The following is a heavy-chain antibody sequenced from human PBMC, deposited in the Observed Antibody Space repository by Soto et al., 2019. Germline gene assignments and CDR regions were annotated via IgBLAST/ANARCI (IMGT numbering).Heavy chain of an antibody. V-gene: IGHV1-69*01. J-gene: IGHJ5*02. CDR2: IIPIFGTA. CDR1: GGTFRSYT. Sequence: QVQLVQSGAEVKKPGSSVKVSCKASGGTFRSYTINWVRQAPGQGLEWMGGIIPIFGTANYAQKYQGRATITADESTSTAYMELSSLSTEVTAVYSCARRFPVASPPNGFDPWGHGTLVTVSS. D-gene: IGHD2-15*01. CDR3: ARRFPVASPPNGFDP.